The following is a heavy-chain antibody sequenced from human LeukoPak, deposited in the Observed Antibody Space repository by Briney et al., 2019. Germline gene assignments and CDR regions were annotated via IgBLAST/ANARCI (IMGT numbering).Heavy chain of an antibody. CDR3: AIAVVVFRGFDY. J-gene: IGHJ4*02. CDR1: GYTLTELS. Sequence: GASVNVSCKVSGYTLTELSMHWVRQAPGKGLEWMGGFDPEDGETIYAQKFQGRVTMTEDTSTDTAYMELSSLRSEDTAVYYCAIAVVVFRGFDYWGQGTLVTVSS. CDR2: FDPEDGET. V-gene: IGHV1-24*01. D-gene: IGHD3-22*01.